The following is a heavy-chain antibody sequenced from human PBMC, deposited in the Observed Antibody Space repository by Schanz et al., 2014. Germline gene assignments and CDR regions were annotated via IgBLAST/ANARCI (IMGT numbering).Heavy chain of an antibody. V-gene: IGHV1-69*02. J-gene: IGHJ4*02. CDR2: IIPILGIP. CDR1: GGTFSSYT. Sequence: QVQLVQSGAEVKKPGSSVKVSCKASGGTFSSYTISWVRQAPGQGLEWMGRIIPILGIPNYAQKFQGRVTITADRSTSTAYIELHILTSEDTAVYYCARGRTFDYWGQGTLVTVSS. CDR3: ARGRTFDY.